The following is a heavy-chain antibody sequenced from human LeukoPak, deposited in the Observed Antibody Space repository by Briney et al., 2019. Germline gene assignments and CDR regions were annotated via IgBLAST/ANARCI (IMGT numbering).Heavy chain of an antibody. CDR2: INRSGST. Sequence: SETLSLTCAVYGGSFSGYYWSWIRQPPGKGLEWIGEINRSGSTNYNPSLKSRVTISVDTSKNQFSLKVSSVTAADTAVYYCARTGGSFYFYYYMDVWGKGTTVTVSS. D-gene: IGHD1-26*01. V-gene: IGHV4-34*01. J-gene: IGHJ6*03. CDR3: ARTGGSFYFYYYMDV. CDR1: GGSFSGYY.